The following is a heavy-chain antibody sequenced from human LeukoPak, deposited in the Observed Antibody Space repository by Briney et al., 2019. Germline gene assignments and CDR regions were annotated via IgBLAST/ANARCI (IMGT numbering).Heavy chain of an antibody. D-gene: IGHD2-2*01. CDR1: GFTFSSYS. V-gene: IGHV3-21*01. CDR3: ARVGSSTSAYYYYMDV. J-gene: IGHJ6*03. CDR2: ISTSSTYM. Sequence: GGSLRLSCAASGFTFSSYSINWVRQAPGKGLEWVSSISTSSTYMYYADSVKGRFTISRDSAKNSLYLQMNSLGAEHTAVYYCARVGSSTSAYYYYMDVWGKGTTVTVSS.